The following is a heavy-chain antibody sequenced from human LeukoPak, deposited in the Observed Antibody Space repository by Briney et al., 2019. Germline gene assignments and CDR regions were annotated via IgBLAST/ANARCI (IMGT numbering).Heavy chain of an antibody. CDR2: ISYDGSNK. J-gene: IGHJ4*02. CDR3: ARDGNCGDYVLGY. D-gene: IGHD4-17*01. V-gene: IGHV3-30*04. Sequence: GGSLRLSCAASGFTFSSYAMHWVRQAPGKGLEWVAVISYDGSNKYYADSVKGRFTISRDNSKNTLYLQMNSLRAEDTAVYYCARDGNCGDYVLGYWGQGTLVTVSS. CDR1: GFTFSSYA.